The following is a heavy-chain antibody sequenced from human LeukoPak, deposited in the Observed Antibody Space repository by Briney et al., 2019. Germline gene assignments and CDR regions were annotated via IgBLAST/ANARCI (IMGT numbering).Heavy chain of an antibody. V-gene: IGHV3-21*01. CDR3: ARGNPIYGGNSEYYFDY. CDR2: ISSSSSYI. J-gene: IGHJ4*02. D-gene: IGHD4-23*01. CDR1: GFTFSSYS. Sequence: GGSLRLSCAASGFTFSSYSMNWVRQAPGKGLEWVSSISSSSSYIYYADSVKGRFTISRDNAKNSLYLQMNSLRAEDTAVYYCARGNPIYGGNSEYYFDYWGQGTLVTVSS.